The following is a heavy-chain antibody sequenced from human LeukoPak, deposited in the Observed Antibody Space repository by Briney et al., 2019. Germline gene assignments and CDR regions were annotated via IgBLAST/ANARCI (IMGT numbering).Heavy chain of an antibody. Sequence: GESLRLSCAASGFTFSNYWMSWVRQVPGKGLEWVANIKRDGSDNYYVGSVEGRFTISRDNAKNSLYLQMSSLRAEDTAIYYCARALYNRGWYPDYFDSWGQGTLVTVSA. CDR2: IKRDGSDN. D-gene: IGHD6-19*01. CDR3: ARALYNRGWYPDYFDS. CDR1: GFTFSNYW. V-gene: IGHV3-7*01. J-gene: IGHJ4*02.